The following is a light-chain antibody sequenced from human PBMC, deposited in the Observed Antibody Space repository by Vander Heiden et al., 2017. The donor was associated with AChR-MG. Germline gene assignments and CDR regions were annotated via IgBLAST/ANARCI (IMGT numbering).Light chain of an antibody. V-gene: IGKV1-39*01. J-gene: IGKJ2*01. CDR2: TAS. Sequence: DIQTTQSPLPLSSSVGDRVTITSRTTHNIAYSLNWYRQKPEKAPELLIYTASTLYSGAPSAFSGSGSGTDFTLTISSLRPEDFATYFCQQTDSLPPTFGQGTKLEIK. CDR3: QQTDSLPPT. CDR1: HNIAYS.